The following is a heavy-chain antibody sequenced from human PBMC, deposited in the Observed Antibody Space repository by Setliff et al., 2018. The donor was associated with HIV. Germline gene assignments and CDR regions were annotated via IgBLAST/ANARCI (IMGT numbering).Heavy chain of an antibody. D-gene: IGHD4-17*01. CDR1: GGSIRTGAYY. CDR3: VRDDYGYNGKGFDY. CDR2: IYYSGST. V-gene: IGHV4-39*03. Sequence: SETLSLTCTVSGGSIRTGAYYWGWIRQPPGKGLEWIGSIYYSGSTYYNPSLKSRVTISIDTSNNQISLRLSSVTAADTAMYYCVRDDYGYNGKGFDYWGPGTLVTVSS. J-gene: IGHJ4*02.